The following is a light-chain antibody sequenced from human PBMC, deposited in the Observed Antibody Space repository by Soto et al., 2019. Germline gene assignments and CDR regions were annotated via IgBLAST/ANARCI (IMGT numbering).Light chain of an antibody. CDR3: QQYNNYGSWT. Sequence: DIQMTQSPSTLSASVGDRVTITCRASQSISGWLAWYQQNPGKAPKLLIYKASTLESGVPSRFSGSGSGTEFTLTFSSLQPDDFATYYCQQYNNYGSWTFGQGTKVEIK. J-gene: IGKJ1*01. CDR2: KAS. CDR1: QSISGW. V-gene: IGKV1-5*03.